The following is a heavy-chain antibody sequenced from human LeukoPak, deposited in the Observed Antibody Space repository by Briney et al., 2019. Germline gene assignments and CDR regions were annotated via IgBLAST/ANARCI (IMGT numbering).Heavy chain of an antibody. Sequence: RASETLSLTCAVYGGSFSGYYWSWIRQPPGKGLEWIGEINHSGSTNYNPSLKSRVTISVGTSKNQFSLKLSSVTAADTAVYYCARVSHGGTTTPEYGMDVWGQGTTVTVSS. CDR3: ARVSHGGTTTPEYGMDV. CDR1: GGSFSGYY. V-gene: IGHV4-34*01. D-gene: IGHD1-1*01. J-gene: IGHJ6*02. CDR2: INHSGST.